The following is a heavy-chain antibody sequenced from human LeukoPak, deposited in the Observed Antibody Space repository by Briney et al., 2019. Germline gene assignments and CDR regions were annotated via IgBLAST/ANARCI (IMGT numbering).Heavy chain of an antibody. J-gene: IGHJ6*02. Sequence: ASVKVSCKASGYNFISYEISWVRQAPGQGLEWMGWISAHTGNIGYAQKFQGRVTMTTDTSTSTAYMELRSLRSDDTAVYYCARDTPDIVVVPAAIQRYYYYGMDVWGQGTTVTVSS. D-gene: IGHD2-2*01. V-gene: IGHV1-18*01. CDR3: ARDTPDIVVVPAAIQRYYYYGMDV. CDR2: ISAHTGNI. CDR1: GYNFISYE.